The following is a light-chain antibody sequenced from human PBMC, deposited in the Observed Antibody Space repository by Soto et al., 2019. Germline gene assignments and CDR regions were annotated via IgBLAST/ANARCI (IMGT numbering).Light chain of an antibody. V-gene: IGLV6-57*04. CDR1: SGSIASNY. Sequence: NFMLTQPHSVSESPGKTVTISCTRTSGSIASNYVQWYQQHPGSAPTTVIYEDNQRPSGVPDRFSGSIDSSSNSASLTISGLKTEDEADYYCQSYGSSNVVFGGGTKLTVL. CDR2: EDN. CDR3: QSYGSSNVV. J-gene: IGLJ2*01.